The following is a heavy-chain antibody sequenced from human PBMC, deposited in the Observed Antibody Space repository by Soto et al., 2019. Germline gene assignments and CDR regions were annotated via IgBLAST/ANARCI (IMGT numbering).Heavy chain of an antibody. J-gene: IGHJ6*02. CDR1: GGSISSGGYY. CDR3: AREVRDGYNYEFGMDV. V-gene: IGHV4-31*03. D-gene: IGHD5-12*01. Sequence: SETLSLTCTVSGGSISSGGYYWSWIRQHPGKGLEWIGYIYYSGSTYYNPSLKNRVTISVDTSKNQFSLKLSSVTAADTAVYYCAREVRDGYNYEFGMDVWGQGTTVTVSS. CDR2: IYYSGST.